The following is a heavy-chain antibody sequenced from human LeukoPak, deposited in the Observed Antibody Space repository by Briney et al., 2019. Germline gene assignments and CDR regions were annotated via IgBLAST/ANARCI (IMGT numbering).Heavy chain of an antibody. CDR2: ISAYNGNT. V-gene: IGHV1-18*01. Sequence: GASVKVSCKASGYTFTSYSISWVRQAPGQGLEWMGWISAYNGNTNYAQKLQGRVTMTTDTSTSTAYMELRSLRSDDTAVYYCARANMITFGGVIVLDAFDISGQGTMVTVSS. CDR3: ARANMITFGGVIVLDAFDI. D-gene: IGHD3-16*02. J-gene: IGHJ3*02. CDR1: GYTFTSYS.